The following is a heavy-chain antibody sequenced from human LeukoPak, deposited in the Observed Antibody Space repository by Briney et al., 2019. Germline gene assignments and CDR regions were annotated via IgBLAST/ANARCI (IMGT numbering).Heavy chain of an antibody. CDR1: GYSISSGYY. Sequence: SVTLSLTCTVSGYSISSGYYWGWIRQPPGKGLEWIGSIYHSGSTYYNPSLKSRVTISVDTSKNQFSLKLSSVTAADTAVYYCARDVYYYDSSGYPDAFDIWGQGTMVTVSS. V-gene: IGHV4-38-2*02. CDR2: IYHSGST. D-gene: IGHD3-22*01. CDR3: ARDVYYYDSSGYPDAFDI. J-gene: IGHJ3*02.